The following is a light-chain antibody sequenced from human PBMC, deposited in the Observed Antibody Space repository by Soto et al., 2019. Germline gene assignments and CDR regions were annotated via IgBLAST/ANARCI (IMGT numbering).Light chain of an antibody. V-gene: IGKV3-15*01. CDR2: GPS. CDR1: QSVSSN. Sequence: EIVVTQSPATLSVSPGERATLSCRASQSVSSNLAWYQQKPGQAPRLLIYGPSTRATCIPARFSGSGSGTEFTLTTSSLQSEDFVVYYCQQYNNWPSITFGQGTRLEIK. CDR3: QQYNNWPSIT. J-gene: IGKJ5*01.